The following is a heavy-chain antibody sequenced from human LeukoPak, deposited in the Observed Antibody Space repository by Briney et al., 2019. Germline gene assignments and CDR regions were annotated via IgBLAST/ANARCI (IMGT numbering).Heavy chain of an antibody. CDR1: GFTFSSYA. CDR2: ISYDGSNK. CDR3: ARDRPYIAAAGYYFDY. J-gene: IGHJ4*02. V-gene: IGHV3-30*04. D-gene: IGHD6-13*01. Sequence: GGSLRLSCAASGFTFSSYAMHWVRQAPGKGLEWVAVISYDGSNKYYADSVKGRFTISRDNSKNTLYLQMNSLRAEDTAVYYCARDRPYIAAAGYYFDYWGQGTLVTVSS.